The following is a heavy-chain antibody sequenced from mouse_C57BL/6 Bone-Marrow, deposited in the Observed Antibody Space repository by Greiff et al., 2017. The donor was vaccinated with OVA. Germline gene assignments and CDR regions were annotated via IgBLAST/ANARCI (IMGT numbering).Heavy chain of an antibody. CDR3: ARNHYGSSYPYCDY. CDR1: GYTFTSYW. J-gene: IGHJ2*01. CDR2: IDPSDSYT. D-gene: IGHD1-1*01. V-gene: IGHV1-50*01. Sequence: VQLQQPGAELVKPGASVKLSCKASGYTFTSYWMQWVKQRPGQGLEWIGEIDPSDSYTNYNQKFKGKATLTVDTSSSTAYMQLSSLTSEDSAVYYCARNHYGSSYPYCDYWGQGTTLTVSS.